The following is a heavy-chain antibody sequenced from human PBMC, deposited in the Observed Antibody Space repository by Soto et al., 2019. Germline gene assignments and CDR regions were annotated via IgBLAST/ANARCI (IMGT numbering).Heavy chain of an antibody. CDR1: GGSISSYY. CDR3: ASCYGKNAFDI. Sequence: QVQLQESGPGLVKPSETLSLTCTVSGGSISSYYWSWIRQPPGKGLEWIGYIYYSGSTNYNPSLRIRVTIAVDTSKNQFSLKLSSVTAADTAVYYCASCYGKNAFDIWGQGTMVTVSS. V-gene: IGHV4-59*01. J-gene: IGHJ3*02. CDR2: IYYSGST. D-gene: IGHD2-2*01.